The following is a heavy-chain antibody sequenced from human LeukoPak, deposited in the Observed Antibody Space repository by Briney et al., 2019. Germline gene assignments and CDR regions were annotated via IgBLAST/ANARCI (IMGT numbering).Heavy chain of an antibody. CDR3: AKDRGYSHGFDY. Sequence: PRGSLSLSCAASGFTFSSYGMHWVRQAPGKGLEWVAAISYDGRNKEYVDSVKGRFTISRDNSKNTVYLQMNSLRAEDTAVYNCAKDRGYSHGFDYWGQGSLVTVSS. D-gene: IGHD5-18*01. V-gene: IGHV3-30*18. CDR2: ISYDGRNK. J-gene: IGHJ4*02. CDR1: GFTFSSYG.